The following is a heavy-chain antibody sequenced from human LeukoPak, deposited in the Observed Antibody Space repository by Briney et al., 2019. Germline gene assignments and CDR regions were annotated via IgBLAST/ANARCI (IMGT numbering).Heavy chain of an antibody. CDR1: GFTVSNNY. D-gene: IGHD1-1*01. CDR2: IRSKAYGGTT. V-gene: IGHV3-49*04. Sequence: PGGSLRLSCAASGFTVSNNYMSWVRQAPGKGLEWVGFIRSKAYGGTTEYAASVKGRFTISRDDSKSIVYLQMNSLKTEDTAVYYCSTERHFIDYWGQGTLVTVSS. J-gene: IGHJ4*02. CDR3: STERHFIDY.